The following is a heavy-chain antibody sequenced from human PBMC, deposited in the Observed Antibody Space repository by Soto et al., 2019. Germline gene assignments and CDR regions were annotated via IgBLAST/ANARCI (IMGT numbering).Heavy chain of an antibody. Sequence: GGSLRLSCAASGFTFSSYGMHWVRQAPGKGLEWVAVIWYDGSNKYYADSVKGRFTISRDNSKNTLYLQMNSLRAEDTAVYYCARDLRVGATGYYYGMDVWGQGTTVTVSS. J-gene: IGHJ6*02. CDR2: IWYDGSNK. CDR1: GFTFSSYG. D-gene: IGHD1-26*01. V-gene: IGHV3-33*01. CDR3: ARDLRVGATGYYYGMDV.